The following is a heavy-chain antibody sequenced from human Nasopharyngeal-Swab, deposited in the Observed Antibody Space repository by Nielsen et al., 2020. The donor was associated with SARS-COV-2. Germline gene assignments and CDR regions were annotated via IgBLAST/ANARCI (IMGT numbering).Heavy chain of an antibody. CDR2: ISYDGSNK. V-gene: IGHV3-30-3*01. Sequence: GESLKISCAASGFTFSSYAMHWVRQAPGKGLEWVAVISYDGSNKYYADSVKGRFTISRDNSKNTLYLQMNSLRAEDTAVYYCARSARSRYRAYYYYMDVWGKGTTVTVSS. J-gene: IGHJ6*03. D-gene: IGHD6-13*01. CDR1: GFTFSSYA. CDR3: ARSARSRYRAYYYYMDV.